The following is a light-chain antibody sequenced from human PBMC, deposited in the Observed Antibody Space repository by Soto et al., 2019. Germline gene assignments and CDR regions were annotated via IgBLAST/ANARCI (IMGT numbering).Light chain of an antibody. J-gene: IGKJ1*01. CDR2: KAS. CDR3: HPYSSPPWT. Sequence: DIQMTQSPSTLSAFVGDRVTITCRASQSISSWLAWYQQKPGKAPKLLIYKASNLESGVPSRFSGSGSGTDFTLTISSLQPDDFATYYCHPYSSPPWTFGQGTKVESK. V-gene: IGKV1-5*03. CDR1: QSISSW.